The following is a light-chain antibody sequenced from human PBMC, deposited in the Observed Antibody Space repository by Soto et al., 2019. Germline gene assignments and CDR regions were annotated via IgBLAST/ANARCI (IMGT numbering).Light chain of an antibody. CDR3: QQYGSTPTWT. J-gene: IGKJ1*01. CDR2: GAS. V-gene: IGKV3-20*01. CDR1: QSVSSNY. Sequence: EPVFMQSPGTLYLSPGERATLSCRGSQSVSSNYLAWYQKKPGQAPRLFIFGASTRATGIPDRFSGSGSGTDFTLTISRLETEDSAVYYCQQYGSTPTWTFGQGTKVDI.